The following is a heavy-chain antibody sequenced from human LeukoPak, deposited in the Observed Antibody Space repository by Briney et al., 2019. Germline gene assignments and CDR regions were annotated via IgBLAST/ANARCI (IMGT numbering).Heavy chain of an antibody. D-gene: IGHD3-22*01. CDR2: INWNGGST. J-gene: IGHJ4*02. CDR3: ARDYYYSVDY. CDR1: GFTFSDYW. Sequence: GGSLRLSCAASGFTFSDYWMHWVRQAPGKGLEWVSGINWNGGSTGYADSVKGRFTMSRDNAKSTVYLQMNSLRAEDTAVYYCARDYYYSVDYWGQGTLVTVSS. V-gene: IGHV3-20*04.